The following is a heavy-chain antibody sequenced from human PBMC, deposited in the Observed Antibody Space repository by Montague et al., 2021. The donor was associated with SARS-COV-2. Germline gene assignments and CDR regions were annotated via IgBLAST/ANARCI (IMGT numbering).Heavy chain of an antibody. J-gene: IGHJ6*02. D-gene: IGHD2-15*01. CDR1: GGSVRGYN. CDR2: TNDSGRT. Sequence: SETLSLTCAVYGGSVRGYNWRRIRQPPGRGLEWIGETNDSGRTNYNPSLKGRVTISVDTSKNQFSLRLSSVTAAETAVYYCARGYCSGSGCYYYYGMDVWGQGTTVTVSS. CDR3: ARGYCSGSGCYYYYGMDV. V-gene: IGHV4-34*01.